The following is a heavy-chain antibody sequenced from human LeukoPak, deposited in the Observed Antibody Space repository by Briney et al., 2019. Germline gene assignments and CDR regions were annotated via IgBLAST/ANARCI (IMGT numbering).Heavy chain of an antibody. CDR3: ARAVLFDGGDTGSWYFNGVAEYFQH. J-gene: IGHJ1*01. V-gene: IGHV1-18*01. CDR1: GYTFTSYG. D-gene: IGHD6-13*01. Sequence: ASVKVSCKASGYTFTSYGISWVRQAPGQGLEWMGWISAYNGNTNYAQKLQGRVTMTTDTSTSTAYMELRSLRSDDTAVYYCARAVLFDGGDTGSWYFNGVAEYFQHWGQGTLVTVSS. CDR2: ISAYNGNT.